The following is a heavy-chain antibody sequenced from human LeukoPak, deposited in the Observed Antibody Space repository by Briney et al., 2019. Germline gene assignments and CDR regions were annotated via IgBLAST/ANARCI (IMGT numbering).Heavy chain of an antibody. J-gene: IGHJ6*02. Sequence: SETLSLTCTVSGGSISSCYWSWIRQPPGKGLEWIGYIYYSGSTNYNPSLKSRVTISVDTSKNQFSLKLSSVTAADTAVYYCARDLGGYSYGFYYYGMDVWGQGTTVTVSS. CDR1: GGSISSCY. CDR3: ARDLGGYSYGFYYYGMDV. V-gene: IGHV4-59*01. CDR2: IYYSGST. D-gene: IGHD5-18*01.